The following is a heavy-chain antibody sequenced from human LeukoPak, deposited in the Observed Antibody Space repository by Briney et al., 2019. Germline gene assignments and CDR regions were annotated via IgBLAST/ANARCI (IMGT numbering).Heavy chain of an antibody. Sequence: QPGGSLRLSCAASGFTFSSYGMHWVRQAPGKGLEWVAVISYDGSNKYYADSVKGRFTISRDNSKNTLYLQMNSLRAEDTAVYYCAKGRGGSYYVLGYWGQGTLVTVSS. CDR3: AKGRGGSYYVLGY. CDR2: ISYDGSNK. CDR1: GFTFSSYG. J-gene: IGHJ4*02. D-gene: IGHD1-26*01. V-gene: IGHV3-30*18.